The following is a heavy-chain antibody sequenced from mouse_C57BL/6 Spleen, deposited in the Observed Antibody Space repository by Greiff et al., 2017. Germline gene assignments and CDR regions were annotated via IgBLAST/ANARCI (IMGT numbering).Heavy chain of an antibody. D-gene: IGHD2-4*01. CDR2: INPSTGGT. J-gene: IGHJ1*03. CDR1: GYSFTGYY. Sequence: VQLQQSGPELVKPGASVKISCKASGYSFTGYYMNWVKQSPEKSLEWIGEINPSTGGTTYNQKFKAKATLTVDKSSSTAYMQLKSLTSEDSAVYYCARSAYDYDGYFDVCGTGTTVTVSS. CDR3: ARSAYDYDGYFDV. V-gene: IGHV1-42*01.